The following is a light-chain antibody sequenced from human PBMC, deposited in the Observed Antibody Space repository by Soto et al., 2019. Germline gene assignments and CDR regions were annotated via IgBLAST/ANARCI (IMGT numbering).Light chain of an antibody. CDR1: QSVTSEY. CDR2: HAS. V-gene: IGKV3-20*01. Sequence: EIVLTQSPGTLSLSPGERATLSCRASQSVTSEYLAWYQQKPGQTPRLLIYHASSRATGIPDRFSGSGSGADFTLTISRPEPEDFAMYYCHQYGYSPLTFGGGTKVEIK. J-gene: IGKJ4*01. CDR3: HQYGYSPLT.